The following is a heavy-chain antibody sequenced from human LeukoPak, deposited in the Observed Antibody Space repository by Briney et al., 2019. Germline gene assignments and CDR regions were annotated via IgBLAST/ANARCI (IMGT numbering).Heavy chain of an antibody. V-gene: IGHV3-15*01. Sequence: GGSLRLSCAASGFTFSNAWMSWVRQAPGKGLEWVGRIKSKTDGGTTDHAAPVKGRFTISRDDSKNTLYLQMNSLRAEDTAVYYCAKSSPNYFDYWGQGTLVTVSS. CDR1: GFTFSNAW. CDR2: IKSKTDGGTT. CDR3: AKSSPNYFDY. J-gene: IGHJ4*02.